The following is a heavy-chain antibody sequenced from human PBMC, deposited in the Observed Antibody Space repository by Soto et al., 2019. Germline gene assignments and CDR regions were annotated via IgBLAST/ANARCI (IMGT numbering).Heavy chain of an antibody. J-gene: IGHJ6*02. CDR2: ISAYNGNT. D-gene: IGHD2-2*01. V-gene: IGHV1-18*01. Sequence: ASVKVSCKASGYTFTSYGISWVRQAPGQGLEWMGWISAYNGNTNYAQKLQGRVTMTTDTSTSTAYMELRSLRSDDTAVYYCAREYTRDYYYYGMDVWGQGTTVTVSS. CDR3: AREYTRDYYYYGMDV. CDR1: GYTFTSYG.